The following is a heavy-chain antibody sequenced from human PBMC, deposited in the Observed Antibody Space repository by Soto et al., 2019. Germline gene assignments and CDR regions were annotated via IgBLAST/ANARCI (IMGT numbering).Heavy chain of an antibody. J-gene: IGHJ6*02. D-gene: IGHD3-10*01. CDR1: RFSLSTSGVG. Sequence: GXTRVNATQTLPXTCTLPRFSLSTSGVGVVWVRKPPGKALEWLALVYSNDDNSFSPSLKNRLTITKDTSKKQVVLTMNNMDPVDTAKYYCTHMRGSGLYGMDVWGQGTTGTVS. CDR2: VYSNDDN. CDR3: THMRGSGLYGMDV. V-gene: IGHV2-5*01.